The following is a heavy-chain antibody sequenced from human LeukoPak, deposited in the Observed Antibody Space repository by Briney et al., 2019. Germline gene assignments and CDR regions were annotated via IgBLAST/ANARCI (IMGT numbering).Heavy chain of an antibody. D-gene: IGHD3-22*01. CDR2: IYPGDSDT. CDR1: GYSFTSYW. CDR3: ARAQPYYYDSSGYYRD. Sequence: GESLKISCKGSGYSFTSYWIGWVRQMPGKGLEWMGIIYPGDSDTRYSPSFQGQVTILADKSISTAYLQWSSLKASDTAMYYCARAQPYYYDSSGYYRDWGQGTLVTVSS. V-gene: IGHV5-51*01. J-gene: IGHJ4*02.